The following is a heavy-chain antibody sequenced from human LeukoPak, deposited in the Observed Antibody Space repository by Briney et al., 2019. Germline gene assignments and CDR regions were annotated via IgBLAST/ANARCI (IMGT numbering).Heavy chain of an antibody. V-gene: IGHV3-48*01. CDR1: GFTFSSYG. Sequence: GGSLRLSCAASGFTFSSYGMHWVRQAPGKGLEWISYISTNSDAIYYADSVKGRFTISRDNAKNSLFLQMSSLRAEDTAVYYCARDLYGDYFAYWGQGTLVTVSS. J-gene: IGHJ4*02. CDR3: ARDLYGDYFAY. D-gene: IGHD4-17*01. CDR2: ISTNSDAI.